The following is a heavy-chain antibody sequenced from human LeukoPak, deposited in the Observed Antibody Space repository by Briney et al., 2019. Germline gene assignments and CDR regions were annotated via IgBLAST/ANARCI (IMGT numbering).Heavy chain of an antibody. Sequence: ASVKVYCKASGYTFTSYGISWVRQAPGQGLEWMGWISAYNGNTNYAQKLQGRVTMTTDTSTSTAYMELRSLRSDDTAVYYCARDRPITMVRGVIIIPDYWGQGTLVTVSS. J-gene: IGHJ4*02. D-gene: IGHD3-10*01. CDR1: GYTFTSYG. CDR2: ISAYNGNT. CDR3: ARDRPITMVRGVIIIPDY. V-gene: IGHV1-18*01.